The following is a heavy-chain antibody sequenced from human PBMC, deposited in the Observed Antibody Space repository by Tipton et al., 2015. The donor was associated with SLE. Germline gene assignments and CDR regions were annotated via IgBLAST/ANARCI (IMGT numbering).Heavy chain of an antibody. CDR3: ARLMNGGLFRYFDL. J-gene: IGHJ2*01. D-gene: IGHD7-27*01. CDR2: IYTSGST. CDR1: GGSITNYY. V-gene: IGHV4-4*09. Sequence: TLSLTCSVSGGSITNYYWVWIRQPPGKGLEWIGYIYTSGSTNFNPSLMSRVTIPVDRSKNHLSLKLTSMTAADTAVYYCARLMNGGLFRYFDLWGRGTLVTVSS.